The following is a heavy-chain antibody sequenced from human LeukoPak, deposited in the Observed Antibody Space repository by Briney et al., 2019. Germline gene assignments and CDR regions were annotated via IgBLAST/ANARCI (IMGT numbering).Heavy chain of an antibody. V-gene: IGHV3-21*01. CDR3: AKGYCNGGSCHYDY. CDR2: ISISNSYI. D-gene: IGHD2-15*01. J-gene: IGHJ4*02. CDR1: GFTFSSYS. Sequence: PGGSLRLSCAASGFTFSSYSMNWVRQAPGKGLEWVSSISISNSYIYYADSVKGRFTISRDNAKSSLFLQMNSLRAEDTAVYYCAKGYCNGGSCHYDYWGQGTLVTVSS.